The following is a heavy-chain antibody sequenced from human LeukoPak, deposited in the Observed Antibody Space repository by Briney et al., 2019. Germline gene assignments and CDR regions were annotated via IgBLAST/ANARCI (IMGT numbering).Heavy chain of an antibody. CDR3: ARGIRRAIFDY. CDR2: INHSGST. CDR1: GGSFSGYY. D-gene: IGHD3-9*01. J-gene: IGHJ4*02. V-gene: IGHV4-34*01. Sequence: PSETLSLTCAVYGGSFSGYYWSWIRQPPGKGLEWIGEINHSGSTNYNPSLKSRVTISVDTSKNQFSLKLSSVTAADTAVYYCARGIRRAIFDYWGQGTLVTVSS.